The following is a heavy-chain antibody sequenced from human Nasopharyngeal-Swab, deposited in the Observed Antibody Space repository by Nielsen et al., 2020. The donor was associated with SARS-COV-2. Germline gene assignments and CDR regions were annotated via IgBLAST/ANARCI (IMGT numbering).Heavy chain of an antibody. CDR3: AGGGYDYSFDW. Sequence: RQAPGKGLEWIGFIHDSGTSYYNPSLKSRVTMAVDTSKNQISLKLGSVTAADTAVFYCAGGGYDYSFDWWGRGTLVTVSS. CDR2: IHDSGTS. V-gene: IGHV4-59*01. J-gene: IGHJ4*02. D-gene: IGHD5-12*01.